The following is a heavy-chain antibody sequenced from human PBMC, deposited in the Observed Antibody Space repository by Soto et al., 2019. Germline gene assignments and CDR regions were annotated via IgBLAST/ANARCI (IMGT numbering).Heavy chain of an antibody. D-gene: IGHD6-19*01. J-gene: IGHJ4*02. CDR2: INPTTGDT. CDR3: ARFGIEGDLAVAGPDY. Sequence: ASVKVSCKASGYTFKNYYIHWVRQAPGKGLEWMGWINPTTGDTKFIQKFQGRVTVTRDTSVNTAYLELPSLTSDDTAMYNCARFGIEGDLAVAGPDYWGQGTLVTVSS. CDR1: GYTFKNYY. V-gene: IGHV1-2*02.